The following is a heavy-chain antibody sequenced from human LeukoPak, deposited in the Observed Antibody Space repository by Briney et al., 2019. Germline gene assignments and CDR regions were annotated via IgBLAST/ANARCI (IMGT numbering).Heavy chain of an antibody. CDR1: GGSISSYY. V-gene: IGHV4-59*01. D-gene: IGHD6-13*01. J-gene: IGHJ4*02. CDR2: IYYSGST. CDR3: ARDSRRYSSSWYAGFDY. Sequence: SETLSLTCTVSGGSISSYYWSWIRQPPGMGLEWIGYIYYSGSTNYNPSLKSRVTISVDTSKNQFSLKLSSVTAADTAVYYCARDSRRYSSSWYAGFDYWGQGTLVTVSS.